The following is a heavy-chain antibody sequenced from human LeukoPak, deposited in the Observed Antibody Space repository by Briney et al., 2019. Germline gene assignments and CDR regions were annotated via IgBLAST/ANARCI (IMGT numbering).Heavy chain of an antibody. CDR1: GFTFSSYG. Sequence: GGSLRLSCAASGFTFSSYGMHWVRQAPGKGLEWVAVIWYDGSNKYYADYVKGRFTISRDNSKNTLYLQMNSLRAEDTAVYYCARDLPHRGFDYWGQGTLVTVSS. J-gene: IGHJ4*02. V-gene: IGHV3-33*01. CDR2: IWYDGSNK. CDR3: ARDLPHRGFDY. D-gene: IGHD1-14*01.